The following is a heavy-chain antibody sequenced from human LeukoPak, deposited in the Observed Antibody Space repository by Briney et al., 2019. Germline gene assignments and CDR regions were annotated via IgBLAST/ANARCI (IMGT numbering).Heavy chain of an antibody. V-gene: IGHV4-30-2*01. CDR3: ARDASYCSGGSCFNWFDP. Sequence: SQTLSLTCAVSGGSISSGGYSWSWIRQPPGKGLEWIGYIYHSGSTYYNPSLKSRVTISVDRSKNQFSLKLCSVTAADTAVYYCARDASYCSGGSCFNWFDPWGQGTLVTVSS. D-gene: IGHD2-15*01. CDR1: GGSISSGGYS. CDR2: IYHSGST. J-gene: IGHJ5*02.